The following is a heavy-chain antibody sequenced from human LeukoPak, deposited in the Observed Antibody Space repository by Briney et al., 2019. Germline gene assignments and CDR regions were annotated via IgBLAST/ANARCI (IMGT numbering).Heavy chain of an antibody. V-gene: IGHV4-61*02. D-gene: IGHD5-18*01. CDR1: GGSISSGSYY. CDR2: IYTSGST. J-gene: IGHJ4*02. Sequence: SETLSLTCTVSGGSISSGSYYWSWIRQPAGKGLEWIGRIYTSGSTNYNPSLKSRVTISVDTSKNQFSLKLSSVTAADTAVYYCARGTDTAMARGIDYWGQGTLVTVSS. CDR3: ARGTDTAMARGIDY.